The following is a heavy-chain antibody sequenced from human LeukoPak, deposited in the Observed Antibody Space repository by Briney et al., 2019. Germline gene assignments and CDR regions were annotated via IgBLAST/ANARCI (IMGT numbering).Heavy chain of an antibody. V-gene: IGHV4-30-2*01. D-gene: IGHD3-22*01. CDR1: GDSISSGSYS. J-gene: IGHJ5*02. CDR2: IYHSGGT. CDR3: ARDGSGYSTWFDP. Sequence: SETLSLTCTVSGDSISSGSYSWTWIRQPPGKGLEWIGYIYHSGGTYFNPSLRSRVTMSVDRSKNQFSLKLSSVTAADTAVYYCARDGSGYSTWFDPWGQGTLVTVSS.